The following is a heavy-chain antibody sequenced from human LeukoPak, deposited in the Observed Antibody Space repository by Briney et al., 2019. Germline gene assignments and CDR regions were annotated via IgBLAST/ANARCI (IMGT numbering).Heavy chain of an antibody. D-gene: IGHD2-2*01. CDR1: GGSISSGYYY. Sequence: PSETLSLTCSVSGGSISSGYYYWGWIRQPPGKGLEWIGSIYYSGSTFYNPSLKSRVTVSVDTSKNQFSLNVNPVTAADTAVYYCLLHCSSSNCSPGVWGKGTTVAVSS. V-gene: IGHV4-39*01. CDR3: LLHCSSSNCSPGV. CDR2: IYYSGST. J-gene: IGHJ6*04.